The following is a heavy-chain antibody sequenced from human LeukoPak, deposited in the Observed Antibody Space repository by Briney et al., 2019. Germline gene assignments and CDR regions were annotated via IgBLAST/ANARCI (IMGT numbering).Heavy chain of an antibody. Sequence: GGSLRPSCTGSGFSFGEYAMSWFRQAPGKGLDGVGFIRSKLYGGTAEYAAAVKGRFIILRDDAKNTTYLQMNSLEPEDTAVYYCSRDMGYWGQGTLVIVSS. CDR3: SRDMGY. CDR1: GFSFGEYA. J-gene: IGHJ4*02. D-gene: IGHD3-22*01. V-gene: IGHV3-49*03. CDR2: IRSKLYGGTA.